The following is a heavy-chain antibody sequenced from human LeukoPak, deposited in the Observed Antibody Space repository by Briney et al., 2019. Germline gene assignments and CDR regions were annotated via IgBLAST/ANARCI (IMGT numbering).Heavy chain of an antibody. Sequence: GGSLRLSCAASGFTFSTYSMNWVRQAPGKGLEWVSYISGTSSLIYYADSVKGRFTISRDNAKNSLYLQMSNLRAEDTAVYFCARGGGLDVWGQGATVTVSS. J-gene: IGHJ6*02. V-gene: IGHV3-48*01. CDR1: GFTFSTYS. D-gene: IGHD3-16*01. CDR2: ISGTSSLI. CDR3: ARGGGLDV.